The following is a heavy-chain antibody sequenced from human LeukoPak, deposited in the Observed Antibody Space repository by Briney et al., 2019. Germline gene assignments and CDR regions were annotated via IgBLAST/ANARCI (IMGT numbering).Heavy chain of an antibody. CDR3: ARFYDDILTGYDYHFDS. V-gene: IGHV1-18*01. CDR2: ISAYKGNT. CDR1: GYTFTSYG. Sequence: GASVTVSCKASGYTFTSYGISWVRQAPGQGLEWMGWISAYKGNTNYAQKLQGRVTMTTDTPTSTAYMELRSLRSDDTAVYYCARFYDDILTGYDYHFDSWGQGTLVTVSS. J-gene: IGHJ4*02. D-gene: IGHD3-9*01.